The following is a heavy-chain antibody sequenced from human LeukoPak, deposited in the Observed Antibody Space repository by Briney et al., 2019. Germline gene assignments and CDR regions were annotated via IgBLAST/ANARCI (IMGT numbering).Heavy chain of an antibody. D-gene: IGHD6-19*01. CDR3: ARAHSSGWPHMFDP. CDR2: IYYSGST. V-gene: IGHV4-59*01. Sequence: SETLSLTCTVSGGSISTYSWTWIRQPPRKGLEWIGNIYYSGSTNYNPSLKSRVTISIDTSKNQFSLKVSSVTAADTAVYYCARAHSSGWPHMFDPWGQGTPVTVPS. CDR1: GGSISTYS. J-gene: IGHJ5*02.